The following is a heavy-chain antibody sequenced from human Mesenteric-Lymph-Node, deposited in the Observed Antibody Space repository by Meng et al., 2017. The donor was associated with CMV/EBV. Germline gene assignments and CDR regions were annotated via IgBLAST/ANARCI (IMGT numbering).Heavy chain of an antibody. CDR1: GGSISGYY. V-gene: IGHV4-59*01. D-gene: IGHD6-19*01. J-gene: IGHJ4*02. CDR2: IHYSGTT. Sequence: SETLSLTCTVSGGSISGYYWSWIRQPPGKGLEWIGYIHYSGTTNYNPSLKSRVTMSVDTSNKQFSLRLNSVTAADTAVYFCAREQWLAHYFDYWGQGMLVTVSS. CDR3: AREQWLAHYFDY.